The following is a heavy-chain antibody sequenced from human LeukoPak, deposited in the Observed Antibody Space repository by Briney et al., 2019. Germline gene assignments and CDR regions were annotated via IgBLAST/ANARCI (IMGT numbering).Heavy chain of an antibody. CDR2: ISSSGSTI. CDR1: GFTFSSYE. V-gene: IGHV3-48*03. CDR3: AKDLTYYDSSGYYYAAD. D-gene: IGHD3-22*01. J-gene: IGHJ3*01. Sequence: PGGSLRLSCAASGFTFSSYEMNWVRQAPGKGLEWVSYISSSGSTIYYADSVKGRFTISRDNSKNTLYLQMNSLRAEDTAVYYCAKDLTYYDSSGYYYAADWGQGTMVTVSS.